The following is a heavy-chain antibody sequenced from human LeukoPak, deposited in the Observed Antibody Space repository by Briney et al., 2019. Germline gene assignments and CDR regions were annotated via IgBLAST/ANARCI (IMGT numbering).Heavy chain of an antibody. V-gene: IGHV3-23*01. J-gene: IGHJ4*02. CDR1: GFTFSSYA. D-gene: IGHD3-10*01. CDR3: AKDGHYYGSGSYGN. Sequence: GGSLRLSCAASGFTFSSYAMSWVRQAPGKGLEWVSAISGSGGSTYYADSVKGRFTISRDNSKNTLYLQMNSLRAEDTAVYYCAKDGHYYGSGSYGNWGQGTLVTVSS. CDR2: ISGSGGST.